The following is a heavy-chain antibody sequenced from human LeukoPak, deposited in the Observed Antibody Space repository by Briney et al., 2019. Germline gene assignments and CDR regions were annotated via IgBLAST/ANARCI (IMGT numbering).Heavy chain of an antibody. CDR3: ARDQGSSLGMDV. CDR2: IHYSGST. J-gene: IGHJ6*04. V-gene: IGHV4-59*02. CDR1: GDSVTRYY. D-gene: IGHD3-3*02. Sequence: PSETQSLTCTVSGDSVTRYYWSWIRQPPGRGLEWIGYIHYSGSTKDNPSLNSRVSMSVDTAKNQLSLKLTSVTAADTAVYYCARDQGSSLGMDVWGGGTTVTVSS.